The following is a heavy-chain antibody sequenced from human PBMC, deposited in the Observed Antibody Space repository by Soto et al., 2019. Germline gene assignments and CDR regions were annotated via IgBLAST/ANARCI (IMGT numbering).Heavy chain of an antibody. V-gene: IGHV3-72*01. CDR3: VRVVAIQRNYFFDF. Sequence: GGSLRLSCAAAGFTFSSYAMSWVSRTTGKGLEWVGRVRKRTSGYSTEYAASVQGRVLVSRDDSSNSLFLDMSGLKTEDTAVYYCVRVVAIQRNYFFDFWGQGALVTVSS. J-gene: IGHJ4*02. CDR1: GFTFSSYA. CDR2: VRKRTSGYST. D-gene: IGHD2-21*01.